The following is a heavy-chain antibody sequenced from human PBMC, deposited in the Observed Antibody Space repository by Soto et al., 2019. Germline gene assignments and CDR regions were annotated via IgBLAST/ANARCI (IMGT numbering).Heavy chain of an antibody. Sequence: QVQLQESGPGLVKPSETLSLTCTVSGGSISSYYWSWIRQPPGKGLEWIGYIYYSGGTNYNPSLKSRVTISVDTSKNQFSLKLSSVTAADTAVYYCARDFDYWGQGTLVTVSS. J-gene: IGHJ4*02. CDR1: GGSISSYY. CDR2: IYYSGGT. CDR3: ARDFDY. V-gene: IGHV4-59*01.